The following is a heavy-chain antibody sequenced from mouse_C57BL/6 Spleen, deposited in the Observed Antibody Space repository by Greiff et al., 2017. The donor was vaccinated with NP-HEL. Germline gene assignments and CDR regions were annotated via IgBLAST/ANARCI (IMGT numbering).Heavy chain of an antibody. CDR3: ARDEYGYGYDRVLIDY. V-gene: IGHV1-64*01. D-gene: IGHD2-2*01. Sequence: QVQLQQPGAELVKPGASVKLSCKASGYTFTSYWMHWVKQRPGQGLEWIGMFHPNSGSTTYNEKFKSKATLTVDKSSSTAYMQRSSLTSEDSAVYYCARDEYGYGYDRVLIDYWGQGTTLTVSS. CDR2: FHPNSGST. CDR1: GYTFTSYW. J-gene: IGHJ2*01.